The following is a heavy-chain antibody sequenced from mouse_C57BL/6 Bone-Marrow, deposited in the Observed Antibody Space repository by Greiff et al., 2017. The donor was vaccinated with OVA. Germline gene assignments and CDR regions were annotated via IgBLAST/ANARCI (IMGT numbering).Heavy chain of an antibody. Sequence: VQLQQSGAELVKPGASVKLSCTASGFTFKDYYMHWVKQRTEQGLEWIGRIDPEDGETKYAPKFQGKATITADTSSNTAYLQLSSLTSEDTAVYYCARVESFFYWYVDVWGTGTTVTVSS. CDR3: ARVESFFYWYVDV. CDR2: IDPEDGET. V-gene: IGHV14-2*01. CDR1: GFTFKDYY. J-gene: IGHJ1*03.